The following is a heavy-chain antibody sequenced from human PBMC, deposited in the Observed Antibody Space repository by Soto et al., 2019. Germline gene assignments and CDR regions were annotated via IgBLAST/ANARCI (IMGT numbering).Heavy chain of an antibody. CDR2: INPSGGST. CDR3: ARNAEAPKPYSSNSFYYYGMDV. J-gene: IGHJ6*02. Sequence: ASVKVSCKASGYTFTSYYMHWVRQAPGQGLEWMGIINPSGGSTSYAQKFQGRVTMTRDTSTSTVYMGLSSLRSGDTAVYYCARNAEAPKPYSSNSFYYYGMDVWGQGTTVTVSS. CDR1: GYTFTSYY. V-gene: IGHV1-46*01. D-gene: IGHD6-13*01.